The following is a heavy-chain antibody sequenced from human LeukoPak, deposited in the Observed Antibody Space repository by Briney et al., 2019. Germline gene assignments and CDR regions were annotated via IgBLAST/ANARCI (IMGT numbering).Heavy chain of an antibody. CDR1: GFSFRTYA. J-gene: IGHJ4*02. CDR3: AEGHIGSSWLYFDY. D-gene: IGHD6-13*01. CDR2: ISGSGDNT. Sequence: PGGSLRLSCAASGFSFRTYAMSWVRQAPGKGLEWVSSISGSGDNTHYVDSVKGRFTISRDNSKNTLYLQLNSLRAEATAIYHFAEGHIGSSWLYFDYWGQGILITVSP. V-gene: IGHV3-23*01.